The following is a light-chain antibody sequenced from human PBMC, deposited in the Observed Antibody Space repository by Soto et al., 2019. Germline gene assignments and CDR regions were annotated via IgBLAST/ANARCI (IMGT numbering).Light chain of an antibody. J-gene: IGKJ1*01. CDR3: GQSGNCSR. CDR1: QGIRSY. V-gene: IGKV1-9*01. Sequence: DLVVTPSPAFXCASPGDRVTISCRARQGIRSYLVWYQKKPAKXPXXXIYAASTLHSGVPTRFSGSGSGNDLTLTGSQLQPEGCATYYCGQSGNCSRFGEGAQV. CDR2: AAS.